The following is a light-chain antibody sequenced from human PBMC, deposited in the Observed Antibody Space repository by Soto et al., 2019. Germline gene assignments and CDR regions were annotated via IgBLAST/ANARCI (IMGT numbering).Light chain of an antibody. CDR2: KAS. V-gene: IGKV1-5*03. CDR3: QQYNNYPYT. J-gene: IGKJ2*01. Sequence: DIQMTQSPSTLSASAGDRVTITCRASQRISSWLAWYQQKPGKAPKLLIYKASSLESGVPLRFSGSGSGTEFTLTISSLQPDDFATYFCQQYNNYPYTFGQGTKLEIK. CDR1: QRISSW.